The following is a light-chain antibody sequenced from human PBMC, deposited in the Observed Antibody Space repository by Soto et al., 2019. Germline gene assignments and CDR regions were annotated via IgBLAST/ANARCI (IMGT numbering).Light chain of an antibody. CDR1: QSISSY. CDR3: QQGYSTPCT. Sequence: DIQMTQSPSSLSASVGDRVTITCRASQSISSYLHWYQQKPGKAPKLLIYAASNLQTGVPSRFSASGSGTDFPLTLNSLQPEDFATYYCQQGYSTPCTFGQGTKVQIK. V-gene: IGKV1-39*01. J-gene: IGKJ1*01. CDR2: AAS.